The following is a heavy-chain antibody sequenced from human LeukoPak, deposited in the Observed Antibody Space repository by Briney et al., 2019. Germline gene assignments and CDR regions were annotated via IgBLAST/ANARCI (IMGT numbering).Heavy chain of an antibody. D-gene: IGHD3-16*01. V-gene: IGHV1-18*01. CDR1: GYTFTSYG. CDR3: ARDVGRSYDLDY. J-gene: IGHJ4*02. Sequence: ASVKVSCKASGYTFTSYGISWVRQAPGQGLEWMGWISAYNGNTDYAQSLQGRVTMTIDTSTSTVYMELRCLRSDGTAVYYCARDVGRSYDLDYWGQGTLVTVSS. CDR2: ISAYNGNT.